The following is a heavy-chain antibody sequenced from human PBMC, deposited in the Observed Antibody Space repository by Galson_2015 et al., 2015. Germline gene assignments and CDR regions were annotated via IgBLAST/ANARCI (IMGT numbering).Heavy chain of an antibody. CDR1: GFSFSGYW. CDR2: LNQGGRQY. V-gene: IGHV3-7*05. Sequence: SLRLSCASSGFSFSGYWMDWVRQAPGKGLEWVANLNQGGRQYTSMGSVKGRFTISRDNAQRSLYLQMNSLRVEDTGTYYCARNRGYQTLDYWGQGILVIVSS. CDR3: ARNRGYQTLDY. J-gene: IGHJ4*02. D-gene: IGHD3-22*01.